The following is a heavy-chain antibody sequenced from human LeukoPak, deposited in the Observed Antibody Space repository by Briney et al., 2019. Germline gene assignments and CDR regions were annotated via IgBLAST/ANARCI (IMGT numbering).Heavy chain of an antibody. CDR2: ISYDGSNK. V-gene: IGHV3-30*18. D-gene: IGHD3-9*01. CDR1: GFTFSSYG. J-gene: IGHJ4*02. CDR3: AKLGFVLRYFDWLWGGAIDY. Sequence: GGSLRLSCAASGFTFSSYGMHWVRQAPGKGLEWVAVISYDGSNKYYADSVKGRFTISRDNSKNTLYLQMNSLRAEDPAVYYCAKLGFVLRYFDWLWGGAIDYWGQGTLVTVSS.